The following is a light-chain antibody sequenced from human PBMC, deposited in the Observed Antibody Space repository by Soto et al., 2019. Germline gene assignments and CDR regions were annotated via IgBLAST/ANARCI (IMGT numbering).Light chain of an antibody. CDR2: GAS. V-gene: IGKV3-11*01. J-gene: IGKJ5*01. CDR1: QSVDNY. Sequence: EIVLTQSPASLSLSPGERATLSCRASQSVDNYLVWYQQKPGQAPRLLIFGASNRATGIPARFSGSGSGTDFTLTINSLQSEDFAVYYCQQYNNWLLITFGQGTRLEI. CDR3: QQYNNWLLIT.